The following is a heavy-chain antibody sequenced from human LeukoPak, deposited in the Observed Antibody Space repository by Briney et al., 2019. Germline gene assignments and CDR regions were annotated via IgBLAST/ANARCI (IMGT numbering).Heavy chain of an antibody. D-gene: IGHD1-26*01. CDR1: GGSISSGDYY. CDR2: IYYSGST. CDR3: ARDLTTIVGAST. J-gene: IGHJ5*02. Sequence: PSXTLSLTCTVSGGSISSGDYYWSWIRQPQGKGLEWIGYIYYSGSTYYNPSLKSRVTISVDTSKNQFSLKLSSVTAADTAVYYCARDLTTIVGASTWGQGTLVTVSS. V-gene: IGHV4-30-4*08.